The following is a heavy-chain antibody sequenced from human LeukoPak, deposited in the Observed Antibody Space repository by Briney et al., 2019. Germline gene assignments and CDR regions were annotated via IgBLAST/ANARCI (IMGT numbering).Heavy chain of an antibody. CDR2: ISGSGGST. V-gene: IGHV3-23*01. CDR3: AKDGRPYSSGWYPYYFDY. CDR1: GFTFSSYA. J-gene: IGHJ4*02. Sequence: PGGSLRLSCAASGFTFSSYAMSWVRQAPGKGLEWVSAISGSGGSTYYADSVKGRFTISRDNSKNTLYLQMNSLRAEDTAVYYCAKDGRPYSSGWYPYYFDYWGQGTLVTVSS. D-gene: IGHD6-19*01.